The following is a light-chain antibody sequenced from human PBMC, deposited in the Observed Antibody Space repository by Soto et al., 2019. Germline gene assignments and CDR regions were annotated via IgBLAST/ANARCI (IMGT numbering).Light chain of an antibody. J-gene: IGKJ2*01. CDR2: GAS. Sequence: EIVLTQSPGTLSLSPGEGATLSCRASQSVNSNYFAWYQQKPGQAPRLLIYGASNRATGIPDRLSGSGSGTDSTLFISSLEPEDFAVYYCQQYGSAYTFGQGTKLEIK. V-gene: IGKV3-20*01. CDR3: QQYGSAYT. CDR1: QSVNSNY.